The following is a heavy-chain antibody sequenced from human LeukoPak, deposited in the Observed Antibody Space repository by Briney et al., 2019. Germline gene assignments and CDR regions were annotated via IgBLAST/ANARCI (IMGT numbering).Heavy chain of an antibody. CDR2: IYYSGST. CDR1: GGSISSYY. Sequence: SETLSLTCTVSGGSISSYYWSWIRQPPGKGLEWIGYIYYSGSTNYNPSLKSRVTISVDTSKNQFSLKLSSVTAADTAVYYCARHSSVRSPFDYWSQGTLVTVSS. J-gene: IGHJ4*02. CDR3: ARHSSVRSPFDY. D-gene: IGHD5/OR15-5a*01. V-gene: IGHV4-59*08.